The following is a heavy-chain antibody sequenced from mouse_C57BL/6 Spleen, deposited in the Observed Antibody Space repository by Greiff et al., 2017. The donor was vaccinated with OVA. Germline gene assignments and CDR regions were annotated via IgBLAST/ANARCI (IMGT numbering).Heavy chain of an antibody. Sequence: EVQRVESGPGLVKPSQSLSLTCSVTGYSITSGYYWNWIRQFPGNKLEWMGYISYDGSNNYNPSLKNRISITRDTSKNQFFLKLNSVTTEDTATYYCARSAIYYYGSSPYFDYWGQGTTLTVSS. CDR2: ISYDGSN. CDR3: ARSAIYYYGSSPYFDY. CDR1: GYSITSGYY. D-gene: IGHD1-1*01. V-gene: IGHV3-6*01. J-gene: IGHJ2*01.